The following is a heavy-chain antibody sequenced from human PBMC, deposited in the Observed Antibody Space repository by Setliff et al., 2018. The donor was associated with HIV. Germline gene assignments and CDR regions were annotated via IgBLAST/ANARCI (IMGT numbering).Heavy chain of an antibody. J-gene: IGHJ3*02. CDR2: IYGSGIT. D-gene: IGHD2-8*01. V-gene: IGHV4-4*07. CDR1: GGSITNHY. Sequence: SETLSLTCTVSGGSITNHYWSWIRQPAGKGLEWIGRIYGSGITSYNPSLQRPVTMSVDTSKNQFSLRLNFVTAADTAVYYCARVFPPIRGAPFGVPPGVFDIWGQGSMVTVSS. CDR3: ARVFPPIRGAPFGVPPGVFDI.